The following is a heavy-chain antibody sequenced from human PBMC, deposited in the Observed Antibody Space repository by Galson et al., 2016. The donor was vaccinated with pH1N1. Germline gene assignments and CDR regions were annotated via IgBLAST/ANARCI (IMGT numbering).Heavy chain of an antibody. J-gene: IGHJ4*02. V-gene: IGHV1-69*13. CDR1: GGTFGSYG. CDR2: INPMGGINPIFKTS. D-gene: IGHD3-22*01. Sequence: SVKVSCKASGGTFGSYGISWVRQAPGQGLEWMGGINPMGGINPIFKTSNYAQKFQGRVTITADESMSTAYMELRSLRSEDTAIYYCAKDRYFDTSGYYSESYYWGQGTLVTVSS. CDR3: AKDRYFDTSGYYSESYY.